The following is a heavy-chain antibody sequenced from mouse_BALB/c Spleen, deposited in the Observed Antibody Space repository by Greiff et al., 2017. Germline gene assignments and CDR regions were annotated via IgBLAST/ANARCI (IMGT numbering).Heavy chain of an antibody. CDR2: IRNKANGYTT. CDR3: ARGIYYYGSSYCDY. Sequence: EVMLVESGGGLVQPGGSLRLSCATSGFTFTDYYMSWVRQPPGKALEWLGFIRNKANGYTTEYSASVKGRFTISRDNSQSILYLQMNTLRAEDSATYYCARGIYYYGSSYCDYWGQGTTLTVSS. V-gene: IGHV7-3*02. CDR1: GFTFTDYY. J-gene: IGHJ2*01. D-gene: IGHD1-1*01.